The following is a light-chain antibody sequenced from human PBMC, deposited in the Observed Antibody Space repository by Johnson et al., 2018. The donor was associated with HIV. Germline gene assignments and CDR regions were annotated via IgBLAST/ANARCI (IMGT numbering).Light chain of an antibody. Sequence: QSVLTQPPSVSAAPGQKVTISCSGSSSNIGNNYVSWYQQFPGTAPKLLIYDNNKRPSGIPDRFSDSKSGTSATLGITGLQTGDAADYYCATWDTSLSAGGVFGTGTKVTVL. V-gene: IGLV1-51*01. CDR2: DNN. CDR3: ATWDTSLSAGGV. J-gene: IGLJ1*01. CDR1: SSNIGNNY.